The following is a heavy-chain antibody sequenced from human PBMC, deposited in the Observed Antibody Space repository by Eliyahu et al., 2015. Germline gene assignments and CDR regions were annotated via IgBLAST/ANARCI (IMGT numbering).Heavy chain of an antibody. J-gene: IGHJ6*02. CDR3: VRGYPIQPVTRRYYYYGMDV. V-gene: IGHV4-34*02. Sequence: QEQLQQWGAGLLKPSETLSLTCAVYGGSFNDHYXAWIRQPPEKGLEWIGEITHSGSATYNPSLKSRVLISVDTSKNQFSLRLSSVTAADTAVYYCVRGYPIQPVTRRYYYYGMDVWGRGTPVTVSS. CDR2: ITHSGSA. D-gene: IGHD1-1*01. CDR1: GGSFNDHY.